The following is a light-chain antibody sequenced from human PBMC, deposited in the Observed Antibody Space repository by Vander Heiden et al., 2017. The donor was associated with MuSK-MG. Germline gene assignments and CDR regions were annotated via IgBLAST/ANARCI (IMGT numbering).Light chain of an antibody. Sequence: IQMTQSPSSLSASVGDTVNVSCRASQVIRDALVWYQQRPGAAPKLLIYGGSKLQVGDPSRFSGSGSGADYTLTISDLQPEDFATYYCQQDLKTPRTFGQGTKVDIK. CDR2: GGS. CDR3: QQDLKTPRT. J-gene: IGKJ1*01. V-gene: IGKV1-NL1*01. CDR1: QVIRDA.